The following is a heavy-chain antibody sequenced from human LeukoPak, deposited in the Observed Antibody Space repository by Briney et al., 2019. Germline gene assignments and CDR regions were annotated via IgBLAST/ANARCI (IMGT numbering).Heavy chain of an antibody. CDR3: ARDPGYSYAMDS. CDR1: GFTFSSYS. D-gene: IGHD5-18*01. V-gene: IGHV3-48*01. Sequence: GGSLRLSFAASGFTFSSYSMNWVRQAPGKGLEWISYISHGSSRIFYADFVEGRFTVSRDDAKNALYLQMNSLRVEDTAVYYCARDPGYSYAMDSWGQGTLVIVSS. J-gene: IGHJ4*02. CDR2: ISHGSSRI.